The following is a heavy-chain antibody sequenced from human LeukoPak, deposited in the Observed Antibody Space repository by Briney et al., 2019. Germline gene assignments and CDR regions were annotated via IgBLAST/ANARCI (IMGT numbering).Heavy chain of an antibody. CDR2: TSWDGGST. V-gene: IGHV3-43D*03. J-gene: IGHJ6*04. Sequence: GGSLRLSCAASGFTFDDYAMHWVRQAPGKGLEWVSLTSWDGGSTYYADSVKGRFTISRDNAKNSLYLQMNSLRAEDTAVYYCAELGITMIGGVWGKGTTVTISS. CDR3: AELGITMIGGV. D-gene: IGHD3-10*02. CDR1: GFTFDDYA.